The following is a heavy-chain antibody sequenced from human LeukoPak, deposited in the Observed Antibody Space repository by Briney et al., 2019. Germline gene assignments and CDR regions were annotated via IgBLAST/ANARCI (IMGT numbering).Heavy chain of an antibody. V-gene: IGHV1-69*13. D-gene: IGHD5-18*01. CDR1: GGTFSSYA. J-gene: IGHJ6*02. CDR2: IIPIFGTA. Sequence: SVKVSCKASGGTFSSYAISWVRQAPGQGLEWMGGIIPIFGTANYAQKFQGRVTITADESTSTAYMELSSLRSEDTAVYYCARDLGYSYVPYGMDVWGQGTTVTVSS. CDR3: ARDLGYSYVPYGMDV.